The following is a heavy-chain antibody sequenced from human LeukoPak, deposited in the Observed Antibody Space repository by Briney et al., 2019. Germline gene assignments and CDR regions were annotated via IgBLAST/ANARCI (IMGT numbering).Heavy chain of an antibody. V-gene: IGHV3-48*03. Sequence: GGSLRLSCAASGFTFSSYEMNWVRQAPGKGLEWVSYISSSGSNIYYADSVKGRFTISRDNAKNSLYLQMNSLRAEDTAVYYCARDTGDGFDYWGQGTLVTVSS. D-gene: IGHD5-24*01. CDR2: ISSSGSNI. CDR1: GFTFSSYE. J-gene: IGHJ4*02. CDR3: ARDTGDGFDY.